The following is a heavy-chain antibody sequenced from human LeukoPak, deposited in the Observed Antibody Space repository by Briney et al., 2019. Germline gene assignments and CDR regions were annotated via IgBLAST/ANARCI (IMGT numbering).Heavy chain of an antibody. Sequence: ASETLSLTSTVSGGSISSYYWSWIRQPAGKGLEWIGRMYTSGSTNYNPSLKSRVTISVDKSKNQFSLKLSSVTAADTAVYYCARDRDSTSSRFDYWGQGTLVTVSS. CDR3: ARDRDSTSSRFDY. V-gene: IGHV4-4*07. CDR1: GGSISSYY. D-gene: IGHD6-6*01. J-gene: IGHJ4*02. CDR2: MYTSGST.